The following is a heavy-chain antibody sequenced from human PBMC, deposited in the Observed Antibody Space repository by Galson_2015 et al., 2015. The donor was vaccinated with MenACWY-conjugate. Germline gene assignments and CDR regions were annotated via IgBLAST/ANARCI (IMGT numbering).Heavy chain of an antibody. D-gene: IGHD1-26*01. J-gene: IGHJ6*02. Sequence: QSGAEVKKPGESLTISCTGSGYSFSTYWLAWVRQLPGPGLAWMGLISPGDSNTRYSPAFPGQVTISADKSISTAYLQLHSLQASDTAMYYCARHPPGGRGMDVWGQGTTVTVSS. V-gene: IGHV5-51*01. CDR2: ISPGDSNT. CDR1: GYSFSTYW. CDR3: ARHPPGGRGMDV.